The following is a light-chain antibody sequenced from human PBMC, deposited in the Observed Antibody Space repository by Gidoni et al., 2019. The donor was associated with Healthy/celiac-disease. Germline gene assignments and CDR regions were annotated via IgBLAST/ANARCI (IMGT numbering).Light chain of an antibody. CDR1: QGISSY. V-gene: IGKV1-8*01. CDR2: AAS. CDR3: PQYYSYPPGT. Sequence: AIRMTQSPSSFSASTGDRVTITCRASQGISSYLAWYQQKPGKAPKLLIYAASTLQSGVPSRFRGSGSGTDFTLTISCLQSEDFATYYCPQYYSYPPGTFGQGTKVEIK. J-gene: IGKJ1*01.